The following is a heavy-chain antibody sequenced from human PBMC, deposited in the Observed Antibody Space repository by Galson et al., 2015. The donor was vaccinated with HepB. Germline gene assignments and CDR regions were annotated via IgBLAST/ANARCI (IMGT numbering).Heavy chain of an antibody. Sequence: SLRLSCAASGFTFSSYGMHWVRQAPGKGLEWVAVIWYDGSNKYYADSVKGRFTISRDNSKNTLYLQMNSLRAEDTAVYYCAREGPGGGWTPFDYWGQGTLVTVSS. D-gene: IGHD2-15*01. J-gene: IGHJ4*02. V-gene: IGHV3-33*01. CDR3: AREGPGGGWTPFDY. CDR2: IWYDGSNK. CDR1: GFTFSSYG.